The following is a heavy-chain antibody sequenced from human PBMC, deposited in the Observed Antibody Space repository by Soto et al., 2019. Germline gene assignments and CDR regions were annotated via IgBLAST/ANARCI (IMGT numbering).Heavy chain of an antibody. CDR2: IYYSGST. J-gene: IGHJ4*02. Sequence: SDTLSLTCTVSGGSISRRGSYWSWVRQHPGKGLEWIGYIYYSGSTYYNPSLKSRVTISVDTSKNQFSLKLSSVTAADTAVYYCARWDNYGVLYYFDYWGQGTLVTVSS. CDR3: ARWDNYGVLYYFDY. CDR1: GGSISRRGSY. V-gene: IGHV4-31*03. D-gene: IGHD4-17*01.